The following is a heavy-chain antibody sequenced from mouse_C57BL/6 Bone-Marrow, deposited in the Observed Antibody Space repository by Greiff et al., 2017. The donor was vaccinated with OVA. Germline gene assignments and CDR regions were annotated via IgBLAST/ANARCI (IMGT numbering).Heavy chain of an antibody. CDR3: ARLLLPDY. CDR2: IDPSASYT. Sequence: QVQLQQPGAELVKPGASVKLSCKASGYTFTSYWMQWVKQRPGQGLEWIGEIDPSASYTNYNQKFKGKATLTVDTSSSTAYLQLSSLTSEDSAVYYCARLLLPDYWGQGTTLTVSS. D-gene: IGHD2-3*01. V-gene: IGHV1-50*01. CDR1: GYTFTSYW. J-gene: IGHJ2*01.